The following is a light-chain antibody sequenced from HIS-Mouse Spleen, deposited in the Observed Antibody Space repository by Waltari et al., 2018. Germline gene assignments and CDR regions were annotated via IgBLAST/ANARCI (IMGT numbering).Light chain of an antibody. Sequence: SYELTHPPSVSVSPGQTARIPCSGDGLPKKYPYWYQQKSGQAPVLVIYEDSKRPSGIPERFSGSSSGTMATLTISGAQVEDEADYYCYSTDSSGNHRVFGGGTKLTVL. V-gene: IGLV3-10*01. CDR2: EDS. CDR1: GLPKKY. CDR3: YSTDSSGNHRV. J-gene: IGLJ2*01.